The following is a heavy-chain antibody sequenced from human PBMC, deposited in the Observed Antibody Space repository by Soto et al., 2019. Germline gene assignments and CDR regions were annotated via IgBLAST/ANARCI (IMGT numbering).Heavy chain of an antibody. Sequence: SVKVSCKASGGTFGSYAISWVRQAPGQGLEWMGGIIPIFGTANYAQKFQGRVTITADESTSTAYMELSSLRSEDTAVYYCAREQYYDYVWGSYRPRYFDYWGQGTLVTVSS. D-gene: IGHD3-16*02. J-gene: IGHJ4*02. CDR1: GGTFGSYA. V-gene: IGHV1-69*13. CDR3: AREQYYDYVWGSYRPRYFDY. CDR2: IIPIFGTA.